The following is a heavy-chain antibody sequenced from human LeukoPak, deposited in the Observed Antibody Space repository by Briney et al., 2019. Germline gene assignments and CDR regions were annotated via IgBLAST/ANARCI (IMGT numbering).Heavy chain of an antibody. V-gene: IGHV3-66*01. J-gene: IGHJ4*02. Sequence: GGSLRLSCAASGFTVSSNYMSWVRQAPGKGLEWVSVIYSGGSTYYADSVKGRFTISRDNSKNTLYLQMNSLRAEDTAVYYCARIAAAGNRRLNYWGQGTLVTVSS. CDR1: GFTVSSNY. CDR3: ARIAAAGNRRLNY. CDR2: IYSGGST. D-gene: IGHD6-13*01.